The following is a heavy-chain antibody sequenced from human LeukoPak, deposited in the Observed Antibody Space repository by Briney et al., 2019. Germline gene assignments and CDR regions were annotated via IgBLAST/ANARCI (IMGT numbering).Heavy chain of an antibody. J-gene: IGHJ4*02. CDR1: GYTFSNYD. D-gene: IGHD6-13*01. CDR3: ALSAEKQLVFFDF. V-gene: IGHV1-69*05. CDR2: IIPVFDTA. Sequence: SVKVSCKASGYTFSNYDVTWVRQAPGQGLEWMGRIIPVFDTAKYAQNFQGRVTMTTDESSSTAYMELYSLRSEDTAVYYCALSAEKQLVFFDFWGQGTLVTVSS.